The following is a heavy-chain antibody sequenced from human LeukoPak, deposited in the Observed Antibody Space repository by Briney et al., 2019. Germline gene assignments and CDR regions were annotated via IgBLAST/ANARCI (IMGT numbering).Heavy chain of an antibody. CDR3: AKDGELHDFWSVYYKKYYYYMDV. V-gene: IGHV3-15*01. Sequence: PGGSLRLSCAASGFTFSNAWMSWVRQAPGRGLEWVGRIKSKTDGGTTDYAAPVKGRFTISRDDSKNTLYLQMNSLKTEDTAVYYCAKDGELHDFWSVYYKKYYYYMDVWGKGTTVTVSS. D-gene: IGHD3-3*01. J-gene: IGHJ6*03. CDR1: GFTFSNAW. CDR2: IKSKTDGGTT.